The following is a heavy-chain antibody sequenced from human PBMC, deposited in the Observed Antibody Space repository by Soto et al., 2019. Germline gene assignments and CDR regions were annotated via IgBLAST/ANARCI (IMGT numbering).Heavy chain of an antibody. Sequence: PSETLSLTCTVSGGSISSYYWSWIRQPPGKGLEWIGYMYNTGSIIYNPSLKSRVTISVDTPKNQFSLKLNSVTAADTAVYYCARDLWGYCGADCYPLDVWGQGTTVTVSS. D-gene: IGHD2-21*02. J-gene: IGHJ6*02. V-gene: IGHV4-59*01. CDR1: GGSISSYY. CDR2: MYNTGSI. CDR3: ARDLWGYCGADCYPLDV.